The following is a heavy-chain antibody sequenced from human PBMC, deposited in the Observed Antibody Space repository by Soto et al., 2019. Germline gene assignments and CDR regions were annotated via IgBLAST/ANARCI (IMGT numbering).Heavy chain of an antibody. CDR1: GYTFTYYD. CDR2: MNPNTGVTKT. V-gene: IGHV1-8*02. CDR3: ARGASPYYSFWDNPRGDWFES. Sequence: QVQLVQSGAELKKPGASVRVSCKASGYTFTYYDINWVRQAAGQGLEWMGWMNPNTGVTKTDYLEKFEGRLTMTRDISIGTAYLEIHNLRSEDTAVYYCARGASPYYSFWDNPRGDWFESWGPRNPRHRLV. D-gene: IGHD3-22*01. J-gene: IGHJ5*01.